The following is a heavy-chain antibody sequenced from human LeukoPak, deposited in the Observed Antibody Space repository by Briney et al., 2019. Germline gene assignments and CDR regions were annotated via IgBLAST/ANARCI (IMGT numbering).Heavy chain of an antibody. J-gene: IGHJ4*02. CDR3: ARDPIGGNSAEDY. D-gene: IGHD4-23*01. CDR1: GFTVSSNY. Sequence: GGSLRLSCAASGFTVSSNYMSWVRQAPGKGLEWVSVIYSGGSTYHADSVKGRFTISRDNSKNTQYLQMNSLSAEDTAVYYCARDPIGGNSAEDYWGQGTLVTVSS. V-gene: IGHV3-66*02. CDR2: IYSGGST.